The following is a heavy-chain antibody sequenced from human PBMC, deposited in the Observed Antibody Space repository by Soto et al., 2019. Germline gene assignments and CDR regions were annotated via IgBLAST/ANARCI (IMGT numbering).Heavy chain of an antibody. Sequence: QVQLQESGPGLVKPSETLSLTCAVSGASMNTYYWSWIRQPPEKGLEWIGYFYYSGLTNYNPSLKSRVTISLDTSKNQFSLKLSSVTAADTAVYFCARGNTHGYYYMDVWGRGTTVTVS. CDR2: FYYSGLT. CDR1: GASMNTYY. V-gene: IGHV4-59*08. J-gene: IGHJ6*03. CDR3: ARGNTHGYYYMDV. D-gene: IGHD3-22*01.